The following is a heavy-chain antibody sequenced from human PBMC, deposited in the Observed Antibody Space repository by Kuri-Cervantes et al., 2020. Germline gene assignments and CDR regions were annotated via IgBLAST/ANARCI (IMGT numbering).Heavy chain of an antibody. CDR3: ARDTYAFDI. CDR1: GFTFSSYG. CDR2: ISWNSGSI. J-gene: IGHJ3*02. Sequence: GGSLRLSCAASGFTFSSYGMHWVRQAPGKGLEWVAGISWNSGSIGYADSVKGRFTISRDNAKNSLYPQMNSLRAEDTAVYYCARDTYAFDIWGQGTMVTVSS. V-gene: IGHV3-48*04.